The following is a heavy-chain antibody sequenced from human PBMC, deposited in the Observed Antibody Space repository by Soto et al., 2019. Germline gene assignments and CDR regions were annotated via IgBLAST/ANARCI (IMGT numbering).Heavy chain of an antibody. V-gene: IGHV3-23*01. CDR2: ISGSGGST. D-gene: IGHD4-17*01. Sequence: GGSLRLSCAASGFTFSSYAMSWVRQAPGKGLEWVSAISGSGGSTYYADSVKGRFTISRDNSKNTLYLQMNSLRAEDTAVYYCAKDSTVTTGGYYYYYMDVWGKGTTVTVSS. CDR1: GFTFSSYA. CDR3: AKDSTVTTGGYYYYYMDV. J-gene: IGHJ6*03.